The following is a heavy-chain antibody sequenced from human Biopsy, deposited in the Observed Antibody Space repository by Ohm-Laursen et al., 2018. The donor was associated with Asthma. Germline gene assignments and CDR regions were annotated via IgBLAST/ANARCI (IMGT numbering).Heavy chain of an antibody. CDR1: GFTFSSYA. Sequence: SLRLSCAASGFTFSSYAMHWVRQAPGKGLVWVSRINTDGRTTSYADSVKGRLTISRDNAKNTLYLEMNSLRAEDTAVYYCARGPAWQQLDNWGQGTLVTVSS. CDR2: INTDGRTT. V-gene: IGHV3-74*01. CDR3: ARGPAWQQLDN. J-gene: IGHJ4*02. D-gene: IGHD6-13*01.